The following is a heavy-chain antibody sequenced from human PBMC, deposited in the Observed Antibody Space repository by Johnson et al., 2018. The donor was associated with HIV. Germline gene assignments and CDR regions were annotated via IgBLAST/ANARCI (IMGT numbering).Heavy chain of an antibody. D-gene: IGHD2-2*01. J-gene: IGHJ3*02. CDR1: GFTFSSYG. CDR2: IRYDGSNK. CDR3: ARDLSVESYQLLSVFSYAFDI. Sequence: QVQLVESGGGVVQTGGSLRLSCAASGFTFSSYGMHWVRQAPGKGLEWVAFIRYDGSNKYYADSVKGRFTISRDNSKNTLYLQMNSLRAEDTAVYYCARDLSVESYQLLSVFSYAFDIWGQGTMVTVSS. V-gene: IGHV3-30*02.